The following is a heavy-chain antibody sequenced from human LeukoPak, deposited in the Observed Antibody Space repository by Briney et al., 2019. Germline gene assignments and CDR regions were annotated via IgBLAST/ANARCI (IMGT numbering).Heavy chain of an antibody. CDR1: GFTFSSYS. CDR2: ISTSTTTI. V-gene: IGHV3-48*04. CDR3: ARVNYLFDYYYYMDV. D-gene: IGHD1-7*01. J-gene: IGHJ6*03. Sequence: GGSLRLSCEASGFTFSSYSMNWVRQAPGKGLEWISYISTSTTTIYYANSVKGRFTISRDNAKNSLYLQMNSLRAEDTALYYCARVNYLFDYYYYMDVWGKGTTVTVSS.